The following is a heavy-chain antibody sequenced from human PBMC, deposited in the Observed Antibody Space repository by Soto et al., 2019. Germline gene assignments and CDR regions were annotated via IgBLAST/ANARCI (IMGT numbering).Heavy chain of an antibody. CDR1: GFTIGSYG. D-gene: IGHD3-3*01. CDR2: ITGGNT. V-gene: IGHV3-23*01. J-gene: IGHJ4*02. CDR3: VKDKERGGYDSDFDS. Sequence: EVQLLESGGGLIQPGGSLRLSCAASGFTIGSYGMGWVRQAPGKGLEWVSTITGGNTYYAASVKGRFTISRGNYKNTLYLQMGSLRAEDTALYYCVKDKERGGYDSDFDSWGQGTLVTVAS.